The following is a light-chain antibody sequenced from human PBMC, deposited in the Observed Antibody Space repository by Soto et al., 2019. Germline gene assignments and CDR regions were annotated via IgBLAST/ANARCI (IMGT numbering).Light chain of an antibody. V-gene: IGLV2-14*03. CDR3: SSYASTSTPVV. CDR2: DVS. Sequence: QSALTQPASVSGSPGQSITFSCTGTSSDVGGYNYVSWYQQHPGKAPKLMIYDVSSRPSGVSNRFSGSKSGNTASLTISGLQAEDEADYYCSSYASTSTPVVFGGGTKLTVL. CDR1: SSDVGGYNY. J-gene: IGLJ2*01.